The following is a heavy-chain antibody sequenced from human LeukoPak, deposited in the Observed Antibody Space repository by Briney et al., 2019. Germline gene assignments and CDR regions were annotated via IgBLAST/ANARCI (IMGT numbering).Heavy chain of an antibody. J-gene: IGHJ4*02. Sequence: KSGGSLRLSCAASGFTFSSYAMSWVRQAPGKGLEWVSAISGSGGSTYYADSVKGRFTISRDNSKNTLYLQMNSLRAEDTAVYYCAKDWPTRSGGSYAHFDYWGQGTLVTVSS. D-gene: IGHD1-26*01. CDR1: GFTFSSYA. CDR2: ISGSGGST. CDR3: AKDWPTRSGGSYAHFDY. V-gene: IGHV3-23*01.